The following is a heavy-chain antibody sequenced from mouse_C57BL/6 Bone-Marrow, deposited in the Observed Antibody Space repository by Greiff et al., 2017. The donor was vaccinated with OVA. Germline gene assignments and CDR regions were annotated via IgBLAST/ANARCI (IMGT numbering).Heavy chain of an antibody. J-gene: IGHJ4*01. CDR3: ARRSFSDYYGSFYAMDY. D-gene: IGHD1-1*01. CDR1: GYSFTDYN. Sequence: VQLKQSGPELVKPGASVKISCKASGYSFTDYNMNWVKQSNGKSLEWIGVINPNYGTTSYNQKFKGKATLTVDQSSSTAYMQLNSLTSEDSAVYYCARRSFSDYYGSFYAMDYWGQGTSVTVSS. CDR2: INPNYGTT. V-gene: IGHV1-39*01.